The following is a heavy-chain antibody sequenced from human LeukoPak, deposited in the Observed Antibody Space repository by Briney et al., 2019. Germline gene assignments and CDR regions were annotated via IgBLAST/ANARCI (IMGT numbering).Heavy chain of an antibody. CDR3: ARDRGSDFWSGYWASDYYYYYMDV. D-gene: IGHD3-3*01. J-gene: IGHJ6*03. V-gene: IGHV1-69*05. CDR2: IIPIFGTA. CDR1: GGTFSSYA. Sequence: GASVKVSCKASGGTFSSYAISWVRQAPGQGLEWMGGIIPIFGTANYAQKFQGRVTITTDESTSTAYMELSSLRSEDTAVYYCARDRGSDFWSGYWASDYYYYYMDVWGKGTTVTVSS.